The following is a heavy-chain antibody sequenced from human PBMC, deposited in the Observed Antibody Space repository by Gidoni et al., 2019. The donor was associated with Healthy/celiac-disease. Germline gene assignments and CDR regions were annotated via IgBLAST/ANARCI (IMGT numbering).Heavy chain of an antibody. J-gene: IGHJ6*02. V-gene: IGHV3-73*02. D-gene: IGHD1-26*01. CDR1: GFPFSGSA. CDR2: IRRKANSYAT. CDR3: TRPQDPIVGATGYYYGMDV. Sequence: EVQLVESGGGLVQPGWSLKLSCAASGFPFSGSAIHLVRQASGKGLEWVGRIRRKANSYATAYAASVKGRFTISRDDSKNTAYLQMNSLKTEDTAVYYCTRPQDPIVGATGYYYGMDVWGQGTTVTVSS.